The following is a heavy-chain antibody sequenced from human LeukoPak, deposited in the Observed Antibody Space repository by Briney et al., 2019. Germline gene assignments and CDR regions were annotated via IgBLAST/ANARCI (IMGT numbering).Heavy chain of an antibody. D-gene: IGHD6-13*01. CDR1: GDSVSSNSAA. J-gene: IGHJ5*02. V-gene: IGHV6-1*01. CDR3: ARVGAGYSSSWFYNWFDP. Sequence: SQTLSLTCAFSGDSVSSNSAAWNWIRQSPSRGLEWLGRTYYRSKWYNDYAVSVKSRITINPDTSKNQFSLQLNSVTPEDTAVYYCARVGAGYSSSWFYNWFDPWGQGTLVTVSS. CDR2: TYYRSKWYN.